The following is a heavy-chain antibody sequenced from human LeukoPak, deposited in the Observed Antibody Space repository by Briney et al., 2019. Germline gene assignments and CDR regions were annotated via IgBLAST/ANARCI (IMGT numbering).Heavy chain of an antibody. Sequence: SVKVSCKASGGTFSSYAISWVRQAPGQGLEWMGGIIPIFGTANYAQKFQGRATITADESTSTAYMELSSLRSEDTAVYYCARDRLINDYYYGMDVWGQGTTVTVSS. CDR2: IIPIFGTA. CDR1: GGTFSSYA. V-gene: IGHV1-69*01. CDR3: ARDRLINDYYYGMDV. D-gene: IGHD3-16*01. J-gene: IGHJ6*02.